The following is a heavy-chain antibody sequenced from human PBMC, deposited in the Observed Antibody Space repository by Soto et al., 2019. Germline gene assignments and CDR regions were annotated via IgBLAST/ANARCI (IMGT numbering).Heavy chain of an antibody. CDR2: ISWNSGSI. D-gene: IGHD4-17*01. Sequence: VQLVESGGGLVQPGRSLRLSCAASGFTFDDYAMHWVRQAPGKGLEWVSGISWNSGSIGYADSVKGRFTISRDNAKNSLYLQMNSLRAEDTALYYCAKGSTTVTSLFDYWGQGTLVTVSS. CDR3: AKGSTTVTSLFDY. J-gene: IGHJ4*02. V-gene: IGHV3-9*01. CDR1: GFTFDDYA.